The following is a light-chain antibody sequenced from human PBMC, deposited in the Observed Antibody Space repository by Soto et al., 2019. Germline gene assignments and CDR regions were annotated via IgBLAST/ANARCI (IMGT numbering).Light chain of an antibody. CDR3: SSYISVSSPVV. Sequence: QSALTQPASLSGSPGQSITISCSGTSSDVGYYNYVSWYQQHPGKAPKVIIYEVSNRPSGVSYRFSGSKSGNTASLTISGLPAEDEADYYCSSYISVSSPVVFGGGPKLTVL. V-gene: IGLV2-14*01. CDR1: SSDVGYYNY. J-gene: IGLJ2*01. CDR2: EVS.